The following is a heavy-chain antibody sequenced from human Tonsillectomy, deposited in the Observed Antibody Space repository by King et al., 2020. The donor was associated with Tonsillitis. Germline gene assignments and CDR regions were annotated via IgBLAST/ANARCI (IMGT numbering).Heavy chain of an antibody. V-gene: IGHV3-33*01. CDR2: IWYDGKNG. CDR1: GFTFSTSG. J-gene: IGHJ3*02. CDR3: ARADFWYPFDI. Sequence: VQLVESGGGVVQPGRSLRLSCAASGFTFSTSGMHWVRQSPGKGREWVAGIWYDGKNGYYTDSVQGRFTISRDNSKNTVYLQMNSLTVEDTAVYYCARADFWYPFDIWGQGTMVTVSS. D-gene: IGHD3/OR15-3a*01.